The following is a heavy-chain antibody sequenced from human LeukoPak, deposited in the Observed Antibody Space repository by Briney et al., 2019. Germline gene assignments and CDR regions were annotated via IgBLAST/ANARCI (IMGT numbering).Heavy chain of an antibody. Sequence: PPETLSLTCTVSGGSISSSDYYWGWIRQPPGKGLECIANIYYSGRTYYNPSLKSRVTMSVDTSKNQFSLKLSSVTAADTAVYYCASLAVAGLSEGYWGQGTLVIVSS. CDR3: ASLAVAGLSEGY. CDR1: GGSISSSDYY. D-gene: IGHD6-19*01. J-gene: IGHJ4*02. V-gene: IGHV4-39*01. CDR2: IYYSGRT.